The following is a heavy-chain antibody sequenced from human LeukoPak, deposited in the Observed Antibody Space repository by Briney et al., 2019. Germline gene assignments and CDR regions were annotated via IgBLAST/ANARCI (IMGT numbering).Heavy chain of an antibody. V-gene: IGHV3-30-3*01. D-gene: IGHD6-13*01. Sequence: GGSLRLSCAASGFTFSNYAMHWVRQAPGKGLGWVAVISFDGSNKFYADSVKGRFTISRDTSKNTLNLQMNSLTAEDTAVYYCAKGGQVGMQQLVLDYWGQGTLVTVSS. CDR3: AKGGQVGMQQLVLDY. J-gene: IGHJ4*02. CDR2: ISFDGSNK. CDR1: GFTFSNYA.